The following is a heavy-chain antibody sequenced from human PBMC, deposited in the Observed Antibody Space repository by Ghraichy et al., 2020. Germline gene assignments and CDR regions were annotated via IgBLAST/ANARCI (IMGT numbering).Heavy chain of an antibody. D-gene: IGHD2-15*01. J-gene: IGHJ5*01. Sequence: SETLSLTCTVSGGSISSYYWSWIRQPPGKGLEWIGYIYYSGSTNYNPSLKSRVTISVDTSQNQFSLKLSSVTAADTAVYYCARGGYCSGGSCYVSWFDSWGQGTLVTVSS. CDR3: ARGGYCSGGSCYVSWFDS. CDR1: GGSISSYY. CDR2: IYYSGST. V-gene: IGHV4-59*01.